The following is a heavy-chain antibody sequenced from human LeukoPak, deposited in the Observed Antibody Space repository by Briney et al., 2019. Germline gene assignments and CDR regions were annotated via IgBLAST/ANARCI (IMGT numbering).Heavy chain of an antibody. J-gene: IGHJ4*02. CDR2: ISATGGST. CDR1: GFIFSNYA. Sequence: GGSLRLSCAASGFIFSNYAMSWVRQGPGKGLEWVSIISATGGSTFYADSAKGRFIISRDNLEYTLHLQMDSLRAEDTAIYYCAKSGLSLTSTSYPYDSWGQGTLVTVSS. V-gene: IGHV3-23*01. CDR3: AKSGLSLTSTSYPYDS. D-gene: IGHD2-2*01.